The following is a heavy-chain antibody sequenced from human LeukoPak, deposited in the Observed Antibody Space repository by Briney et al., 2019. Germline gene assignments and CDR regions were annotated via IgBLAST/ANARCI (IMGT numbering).Heavy chain of an antibody. CDR1: GDSVTSYY. Sequence: KPSETLSLTCSVSGDSVTSYYWSWIRQPPGKGLEWIGYIYYGESTNYNPSLKSRVTISVDMSKNQFFLKLNSVTAADTAVYYCARNLRYFDWLPLYAFDIWGPGTMVTVSS. D-gene: IGHD3-9*01. CDR2: IYYGEST. V-gene: IGHV4-59*02. CDR3: ARNLRYFDWLPLYAFDI. J-gene: IGHJ3*02.